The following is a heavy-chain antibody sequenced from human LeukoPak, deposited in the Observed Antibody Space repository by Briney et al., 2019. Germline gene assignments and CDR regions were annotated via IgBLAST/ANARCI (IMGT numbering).Heavy chain of an antibody. Sequence: GGSLRLSCAASGFTFSSYAMSWVRQAPGKGLEWVSDISGSGGSTYYADSVKGRFTISRDNSNNTLYLQMNSLRAEDTALYYCAKERGYSYGYLDCWGQGTLVTVSS. D-gene: IGHD5-18*01. CDR2: ISGSGGST. V-gene: IGHV3-23*01. CDR3: AKERGYSYGYLDC. CDR1: GFTFSSYA. J-gene: IGHJ4*02.